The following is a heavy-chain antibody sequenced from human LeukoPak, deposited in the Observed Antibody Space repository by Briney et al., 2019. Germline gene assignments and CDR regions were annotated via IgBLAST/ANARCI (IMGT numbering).Heavy chain of an antibody. D-gene: IGHD1-26*01. Sequence: GGSLRLSCAASGFTFSSYAMSWVRQAPGKGLEWISAISGSGGSTYYADFVKGRFTISRDNSKDTLYLQMSSLRGEDTAVYHCARHAGSTRLTQDYWGQGTLVTVSS. CDR2: ISGSGGST. CDR1: GFTFSSYA. J-gene: IGHJ4*02. V-gene: IGHV3-23*01. CDR3: ARHAGSTRLTQDY.